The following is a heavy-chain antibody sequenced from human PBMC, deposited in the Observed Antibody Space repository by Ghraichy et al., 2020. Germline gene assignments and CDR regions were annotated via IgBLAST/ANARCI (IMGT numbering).Heavy chain of an antibody. CDR2: INHSGNT. D-gene: IGHD2-15*01. V-gene: IGHV4-34*01. J-gene: IGHJ2*01. CDR1: GGSFSNYY. CDR3: ARGPRYCSGGSCYSCFDL. Sequence: SETLSLTCAVYGGSFSNYYWSWIRQPPGKGLEWIGEINHSGNTNYNPSLKGRVTISVDTSKIQFSLKLSSVTAADIAVYYCARGPRYCSGGSCYSCFDLWGRGTLVTVSS.